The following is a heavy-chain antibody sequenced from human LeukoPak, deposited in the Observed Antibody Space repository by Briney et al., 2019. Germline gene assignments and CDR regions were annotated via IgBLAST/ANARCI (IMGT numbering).Heavy chain of an antibody. CDR3: ARDQLTGYYFDY. D-gene: IGHD3-10*01. CDR1: GYTFTSYG. Sequence: ASVKVSCKASGYTFTSYGISRVRQAPGQGLEWMGWISAYNGNTNYAQKLQGRVTMTTDTSTSTAYMELRSLRSDDTAVYYCARDQLTGYYFDYWGQGTLVTVSS. CDR2: ISAYNGNT. V-gene: IGHV1-18*01. J-gene: IGHJ4*02.